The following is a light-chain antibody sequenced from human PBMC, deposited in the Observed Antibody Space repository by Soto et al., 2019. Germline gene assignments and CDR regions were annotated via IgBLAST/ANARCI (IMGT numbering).Light chain of an antibody. Sequence: EIQMTQSPSTLSASVGAGVTITCRASQSISSYLNWYQQKQGKAPKLLSYAASSLQSGVPSRFSGSGSGTDFTLTISSLKPDDFAIYYCQQFNSYPITCGQGTRLEIK. CDR2: AAS. CDR1: QSISSY. J-gene: IGKJ5*01. V-gene: IGKV1-39*01. CDR3: QQFNSYPIT.